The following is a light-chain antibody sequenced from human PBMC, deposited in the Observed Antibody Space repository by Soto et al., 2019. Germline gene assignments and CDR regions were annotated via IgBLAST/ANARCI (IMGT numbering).Light chain of an antibody. Sequence: EIVLTQSPGTLSLSPGERATLSCRASQSISSGYLAWYQQKPGQAPRLLIYGASSRATGIPDRFSGSGSGTEFTLTISSLQPDDFATYYCQQYNDYLWTFGQGTKVDIK. CDR3: QQYNDYLWT. V-gene: IGKV3-20*01. CDR1: QSISSGY. J-gene: IGKJ1*01. CDR2: GAS.